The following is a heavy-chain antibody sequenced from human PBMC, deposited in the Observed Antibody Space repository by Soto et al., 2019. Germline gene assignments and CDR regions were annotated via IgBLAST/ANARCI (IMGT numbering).Heavy chain of an antibody. CDR3: ARLVATYRLDY. V-gene: IGHV4-59*01. Sequence: SETLSLTCTVSGGSISSYYWSWIRQPPGKGLEWIGYIYYSGSTNYNPSLKSRVTISVDTSKNQFSLKLSSVTAADTAVYYCARLVATYRLDYWGQGTLVTVSS. CDR1: GGSISSYY. J-gene: IGHJ4*02. D-gene: IGHD5-12*01. CDR2: IYYSGST.